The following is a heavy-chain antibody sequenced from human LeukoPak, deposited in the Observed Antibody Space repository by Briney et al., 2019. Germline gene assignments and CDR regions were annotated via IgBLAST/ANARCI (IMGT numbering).Heavy chain of an antibody. J-gene: IGHJ5*02. CDR3: XXXVRGVNDRDWFDP. D-gene: IGHD3-10*01. CDR1: GFTFSSYA. Sequence: GGSLRLSCAASGFTFSSYAVHWVRQAPGKGLEWVAVISYDGSNKYYADSVKGRFTISRDNSKNTLYLQMNSLRAEDTAVYYCXXXVRGVNDRDWFDPWGQGTLVTVSS. CDR2: ISYDGSNK. V-gene: IGHV3-30*04.